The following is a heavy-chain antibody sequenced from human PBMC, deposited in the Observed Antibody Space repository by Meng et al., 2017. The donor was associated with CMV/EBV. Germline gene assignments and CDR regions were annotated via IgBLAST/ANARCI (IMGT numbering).Heavy chain of an antibody. J-gene: IGHJ4*02. CDR1: GFTFSSYA. CDR3: ARVTASSRTGSYYNGNY. Sequence: GESLKISCAASGFTFSSYAMHWVRQAPGKGLEWVAVISYDGSNKYYADSVKGRFTISRDNSKNTLYLQMNSLRAEDTAVYYCARVTASSRTGSYYNGNYWGQGTRVTVSS. V-gene: IGHV3-30-3*01. D-gene: IGHD3-10*01. CDR2: ISYDGSNK.